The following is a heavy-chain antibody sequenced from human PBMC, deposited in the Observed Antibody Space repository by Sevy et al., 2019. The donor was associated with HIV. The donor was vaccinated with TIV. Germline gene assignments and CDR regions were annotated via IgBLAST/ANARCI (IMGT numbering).Heavy chain of an antibody. V-gene: IGHV3-30*04. J-gene: IGHJ6*02. CDR2: ISYDGSNK. Sequence: GGSLRLSCAASGFTFSSYAMHWVRQAPGKGLEWVAVISYDGSNKYYADSVKGRFTISRDNSKNTLYLQMNSLRAEDTAVYYCARDKLGYCSGGSYYYYYGMDVWGQGTTVTVSS. D-gene: IGHD2-15*01. CDR1: GFTFSSYA. CDR3: ARDKLGYCSGGSYYYYYGMDV.